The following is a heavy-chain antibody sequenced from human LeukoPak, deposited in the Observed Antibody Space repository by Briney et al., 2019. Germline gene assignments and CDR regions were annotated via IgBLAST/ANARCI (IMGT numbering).Heavy chain of an antibody. CDR3: ARDHSPKWGLGELYFDY. D-gene: IGHD7-27*01. Sequence: AGGSLRLSCVASGFTFNTYAMHWVRQAPGKGLEWVAVMKYDGTDIYYGDSVKGRFIISRDNSKNTLYLQMNSLRAEDTAVYYCARDHSPKWGLGELYFDYWGLGTLVTVSS. V-gene: IGHV3-33*01. CDR1: GFTFNTYA. CDR2: MKYDGTDI. J-gene: IGHJ4*02.